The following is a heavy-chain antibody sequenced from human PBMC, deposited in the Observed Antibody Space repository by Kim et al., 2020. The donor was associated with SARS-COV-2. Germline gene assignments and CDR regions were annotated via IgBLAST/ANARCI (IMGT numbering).Heavy chain of an antibody. D-gene: IGHD5-18*01. V-gene: IGHV3-74*01. CDR3: ASAYSSFGY. J-gene: IGHJ4*02. CDR2: SST. Sequence: SSTSYADSVKGRFTISRDNAKNTLYLQMNSLRAEDTAVYYCASAYSSFGYWGQGTLVTVSS.